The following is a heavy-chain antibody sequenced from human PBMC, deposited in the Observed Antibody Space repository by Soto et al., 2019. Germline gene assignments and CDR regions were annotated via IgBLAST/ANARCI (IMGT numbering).Heavy chain of an antibody. V-gene: IGHV3-30*18. J-gene: IGHJ5*02. CDR3: AKGGGGSYNWFDP. D-gene: IGHD1-26*01. Sequence: VAVISYDGSNKYYADSVKGRFTISRDNSKNTLYLQMNSLRAEDTAVYYCAKGGGGSYNWFDPWGQGTLVTVSS. CDR2: ISYDGSNK.